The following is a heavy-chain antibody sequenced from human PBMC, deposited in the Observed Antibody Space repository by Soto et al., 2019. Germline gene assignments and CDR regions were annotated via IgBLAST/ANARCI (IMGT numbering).Heavy chain of an antibody. CDR2: IYNSGST. CDR3: ASTEYSSSSPSFYFDY. Sequence: TLSLTCTVSGGSISSGSYYWSWIRQPTGKELEWIGSIYNSGSTNYNPSLKSRVTISVDTSKNQFSLKLSSVTAADTAVYYCASTEYSSSSPSFYFDYWGQGTLVTVSS. CDR1: GGSISSGSYY. D-gene: IGHD6-6*01. V-gene: IGHV4-61*01. J-gene: IGHJ4*02.